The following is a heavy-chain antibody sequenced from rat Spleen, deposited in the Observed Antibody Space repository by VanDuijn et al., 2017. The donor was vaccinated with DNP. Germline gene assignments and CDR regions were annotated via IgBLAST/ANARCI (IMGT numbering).Heavy chain of an antibody. Sequence: EVQLVESGGGLVQPGRSLKLSCAASKFTFSNYDMAWVRQAPTKGLEWVAAVSPSGGRTYYRDSVKGRFTVSRDNAKSTLYLQMDSLRSEDTATYYCTTDPRYPNYPGIGARDAWGQGTSVTVSS. D-gene: IGHD1-4*01. V-gene: IGHV5-27*01. CDR1: KFTFSNYD. CDR2: VSPSGGRT. CDR3: TTDPRYPNYPGIGARDA. J-gene: IGHJ4*01.